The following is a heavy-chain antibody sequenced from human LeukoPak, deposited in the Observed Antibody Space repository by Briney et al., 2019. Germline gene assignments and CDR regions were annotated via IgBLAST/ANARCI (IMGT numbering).Heavy chain of an antibody. D-gene: IGHD3-22*01. CDR1: GGTFSNYA. V-gene: IGHV1-69*05. CDR2: IIPIFGTT. Sequence: GASVKVSCKASGGTFSNYAISWVRQAPGQGLEWMGRIIPIFGTTNYAQKFQGRVTITTDESTSTAYMELSSLRSEDTAVYYCARGWEANYYDTSGYYLYYYWGQGTLVTVSS. CDR3: ARGWEANYYDTSGYYLYYY. J-gene: IGHJ4*02.